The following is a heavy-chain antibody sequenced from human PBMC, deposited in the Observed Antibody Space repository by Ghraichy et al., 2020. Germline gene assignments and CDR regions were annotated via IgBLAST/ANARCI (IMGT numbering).Heavy chain of an antibody. J-gene: IGHJ4*02. V-gene: IGHV3-23*01. CDR3: ARVSRGAYPNPNAY. CDR1: GFTFFTYA. D-gene: IGHD2-15*01. CDR2: ISGTSGDA. Sequence: GGSLRLSCEASGFTFFTYAMTWVRQGPGKGLEWVSMISGTSGDAYYADSVKGRFTVSRDNSRNTAYLQMNSLRGDDTAKYFCARVSRGAYPNPNAYWGRATRVTVPS.